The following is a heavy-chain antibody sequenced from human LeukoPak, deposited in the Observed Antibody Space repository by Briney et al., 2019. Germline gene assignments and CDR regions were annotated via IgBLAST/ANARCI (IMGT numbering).Heavy chain of an antibody. D-gene: IGHD1-26*01. Sequence: ASVKVSCKASGYTFTSYYMHWVRQAPGQGLEWMGWINPNSGGTNYAQKFQGRVTMTRDTSISTAYMELSRLRSDDTAVYYCARDLRYSGSYYVAYWGQGTLVTVSS. CDR1: GYTFTSYY. V-gene: IGHV1-2*02. CDR2: INPNSGGT. J-gene: IGHJ4*02. CDR3: ARDLRYSGSYYVAY.